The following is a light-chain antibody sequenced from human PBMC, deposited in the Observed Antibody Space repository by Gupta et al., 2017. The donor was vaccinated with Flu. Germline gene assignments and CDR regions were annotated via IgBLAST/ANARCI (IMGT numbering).Light chain of an antibody. Sequence: RVSISCSGSSSNIGSNTLNWYQQFPGMAPKLLIYNDHERPSGVPDRFSASKSGTSASLAISGLQSEDEADYYCAAWDDSLIGGVFGGGTKLTVL. J-gene: IGLJ2*01. CDR2: NDH. V-gene: IGLV1-44*01. CDR1: SSNIGSNT. CDR3: AAWDDSLIGGV.